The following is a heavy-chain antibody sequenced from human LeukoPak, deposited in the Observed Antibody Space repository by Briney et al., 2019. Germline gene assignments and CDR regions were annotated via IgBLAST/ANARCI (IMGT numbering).Heavy chain of an antibody. CDR3: ARDHGGSVYYYYYMDV. CDR2: INPSGGST. Sequence: ASVKVSCKASGYTFTSYYMHWVRQAPGQGLEWMGIINPSGGSTSYAQKFQGRVTMTRDTSISTAYMELSRLRSDDTAVYYCARDHGGSVYYYYYMDVWGKGTTVTVSS. V-gene: IGHV1-46*01. J-gene: IGHJ6*03. D-gene: IGHD1-26*01. CDR1: GYTFTSYY.